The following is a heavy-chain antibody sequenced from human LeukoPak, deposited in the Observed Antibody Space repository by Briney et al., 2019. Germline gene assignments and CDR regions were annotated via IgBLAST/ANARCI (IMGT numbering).Heavy chain of an antibody. CDR1: GFTFSSYA. V-gene: IGHV3-23*01. CDR3: AKDRGQDYYDSSGYFDY. CDR2: ISGSGGST. D-gene: IGHD3-22*01. Sequence: GGSLRLSCAASGFTFSSYAMSWVRQAPGKGLEWVSAISGSGGSTYYADSVKGRFTISRDNSKNTLYLQMNSLRAEDTAVYYCAKDRGQDYYDSSGYFDYWGQGTLVTVSS. J-gene: IGHJ4*02.